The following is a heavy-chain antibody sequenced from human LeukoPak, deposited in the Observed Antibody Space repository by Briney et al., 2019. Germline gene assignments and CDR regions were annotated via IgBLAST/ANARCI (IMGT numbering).Heavy chain of an antibody. CDR3: ARGASEFDY. CDR2: ISAYNGNT. CDR1: GYTLTELS. Sequence: ASVKVSCKVSGYTLTELSMHWVRQAPGQGLEWMGWISAYNGNTNYAQKLQGRVTMTTDTSTSTAYMELRSLRSDDTAVYYCARGASEFDYWGQGTLVTVSS. J-gene: IGHJ4*02. V-gene: IGHV1-18*01. D-gene: IGHD3-10*01.